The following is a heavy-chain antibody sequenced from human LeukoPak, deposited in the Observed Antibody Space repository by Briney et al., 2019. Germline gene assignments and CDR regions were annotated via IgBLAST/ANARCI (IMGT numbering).Heavy chain of an antibody. D-gene: IGHD3-10*01. J-gene: IGHJ5*02. Sequence: GGSLRLSCAASGFTFSSYWMHWVRQAPGKGLVWVSRINSDGSSTSYADSVKGRFTISRDNAKNTLYLQMNSLRVEDTAVYYCARDKYYYGSGSSNWFDPWGQGTLVTVSS. CDR2: INSDGSST. CDR3: ARDKYYYGSGSSNWFDP. V-gene: IGHV3-74*01. CDR1: GFTFSSYW.